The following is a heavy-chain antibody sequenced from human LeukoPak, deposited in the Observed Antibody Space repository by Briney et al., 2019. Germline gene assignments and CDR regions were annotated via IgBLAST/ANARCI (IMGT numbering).Heavy chain of an antibody. V-gene: IGHV4-39*07. Sequence: SETLSLTCTVSGGSISSSSYYWGWIRQPPGKGLEWIGSIYYSGSTYYNPSLKSRVTISVDTSKNQFSLKLSSVTAADTAVYYCARVYCGGDCYRRYFDYWGQGTLVTVSS. J-gene: IGHJ4*02. D-gene: IGHD2-21*02. CDR1: GGSISSSSYY. CDR2: IYYSGST. CDR3: ARVYCGGDCYRRYFDY.